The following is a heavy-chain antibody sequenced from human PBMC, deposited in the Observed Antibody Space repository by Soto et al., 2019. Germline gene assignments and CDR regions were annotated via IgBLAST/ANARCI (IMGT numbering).Heavy chain of an antibody. CDR3: ARVAYCSGGSCYSNDAFDI. CDR2: TYYRSKWYN. D-gene: IGHD2-15*01. V-gene: IGHV6-1*01. J-gene: IGHJ3*02. CDR1: GDSVSSNSAA. Sequence: KQSQTLSLTCAISGDSVSSNSAAWNWIRQSPSRGLEWLGRTYYRSKWYNDYAVSVKSRITINPDTSKNPFSLQLNSVTPEDTAVYYCARVAYCSGGSCYSNDAFDIWGQGTMVTVSS.